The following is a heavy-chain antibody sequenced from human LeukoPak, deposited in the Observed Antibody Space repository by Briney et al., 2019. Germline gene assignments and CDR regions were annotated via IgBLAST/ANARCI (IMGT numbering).Heavy chain of an antibody. Sequence: ASVKVSCKASGGTSNSHAISWVRQAPGQGLEWMGIINPSGGSAGYAQRFQGRVTMTRDTSTSTVYMELSTLRSEDTAVYYCATSMYYYDSSGLDYWGLGTLVTVSS. J-gene: IGHJ4*02. CDR3: ATSMYYYDSSGLDY. CDR1: GGTSNSHA. CDR2: INPSGGSA. V-gene: IGHV1-46*02. D-gene: IGHD3-22*01.